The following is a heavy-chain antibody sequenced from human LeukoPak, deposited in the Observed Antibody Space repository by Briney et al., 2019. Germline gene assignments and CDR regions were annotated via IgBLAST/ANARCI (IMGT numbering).Heavy chain of an antibody. CDR1: GFTFSSYA. J-gene: IGHJ4*02. CDR2: ISGSGGST. D-gene: IGHD3-3*01. Sequence: GGSLRLSCAASGFTFSSYAMSWVRHAPGKGLEWVSAISGSGGSTYYADSVKGRFTISRDNSKNTLYLQMNSLRAEDTAVYYCAKELKDYDFWSGYFNPLDYWGQGTLVTVSS. CDR3: AKELKDYDFWSGYFNPLDY. V-gene: IGHV3-23*01.